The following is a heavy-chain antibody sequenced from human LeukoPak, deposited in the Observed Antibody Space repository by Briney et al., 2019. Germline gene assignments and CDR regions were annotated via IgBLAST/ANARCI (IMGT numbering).Heavy chain of an antibody. CDR3: AKISAVDIVVVPAAIGRDAFDI. V-gene: IGHV3-23*01. D-gene: IGHD2-2*02. Sequence: GGSLRLSCAASGFTFSSYAMSWVRQAPGKGLEWVSAISGSGGSTYYADSVKGRFTISRDNSKNTLYLQMNSLRAEDTAVYYCAKISAVDIVVVPAAIGRDAFDIWGQGTMVTVSS. CDR2: ISGSGGST. J-gene: IGHJ3*02. CDR1: GFTFSSYA.